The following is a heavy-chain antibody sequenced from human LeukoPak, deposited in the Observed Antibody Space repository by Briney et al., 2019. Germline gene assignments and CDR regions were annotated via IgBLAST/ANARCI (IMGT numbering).Heavy chain of an antibody. Sequence: GGSLRLSCAASGFAFNNYDMTWVRQAPGKGLEWVSIIYPVGNTYYADFVKGRFTISRDNSWNTVDLQMNSLRAEDTAVYYCARGGLELRPAYFDYWGQGTLVTVSS. J-gene: IGHJ4*02. CDR2: IYPVGNT. D-gene: IGHD1-7*01. V-gene: IGHV3-53*01. CDR1: GFAFNNYD. CDR3: ARGGLELRPAYFDY.